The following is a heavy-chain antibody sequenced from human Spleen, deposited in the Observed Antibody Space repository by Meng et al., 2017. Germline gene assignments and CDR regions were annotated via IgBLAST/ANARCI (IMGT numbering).Heavy chain of an antibody. Sequence: QVQVVQSGAEVKRPGASVKVSCKASGYTFTNYAMNWVRQAPGQGLEWMGWINTNTGNPTYAQGFTGRFVFSLDTSVSTAYLQISSLKADDTAVYYCARQEITGCSPYWGQGTLVTVSS. V-gene: IGHV7-4-1*02. J-gene: IGHJ4*02. CDR2: INTNTGNP. CDR1: GYTFTNYA. D-gene: IGHD2-15*01. CDR3: ARQEITGCSPY.